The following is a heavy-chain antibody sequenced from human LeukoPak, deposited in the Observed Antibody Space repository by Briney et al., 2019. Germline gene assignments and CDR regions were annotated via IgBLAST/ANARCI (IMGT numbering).Heavy chain of an antibody. J-gene: IGHJ6*02. CDR3: AKNTWKSSDSGRGRMDV. CDR2: IGVGGRPT. D-gene: IGHD3-10*01. CDR1: GFSFSHYS. Sequence: GGSLRLSCEASGFSFSHYSMTWARQASGKGLEWISYIGVGGRPTSYADSVKARFTISRDDAQNSLYLQMNSLRAEDTAVYYCAKNTWKSSDSGRGRMDVWGQGTTVTVSS. V-gene: IGHV3-48*01.